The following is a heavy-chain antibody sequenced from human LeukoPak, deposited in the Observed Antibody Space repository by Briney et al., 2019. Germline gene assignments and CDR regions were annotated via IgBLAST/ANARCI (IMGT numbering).Heavy chain of an antibody. CDR1: GGSISSYY. Sequence: SETLSLTCTVSGGSISSYYWSWIRQPPGKGVEWIGYIYYSGSTNYNPSLKSRVTISVDTSKNQFSLKLSSVTAADTAVYYCARLWAGGDEWSLDYWGQGTLVTVSS. D-gene: IGHD5-12*01. J-gene: IGHJ4*02. CDR2: IYYSGST. CDR3: ARLWAGGDEWSLDY. V-gene: IGHV4-59*08.